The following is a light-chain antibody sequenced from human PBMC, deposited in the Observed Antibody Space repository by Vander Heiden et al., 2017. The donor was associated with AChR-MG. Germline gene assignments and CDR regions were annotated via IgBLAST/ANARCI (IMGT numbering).Light chain of an antibody. J-gene: IGKJ3*01. CDR2: GAS. CDR1: QSVSSK. CDR3: QQYDNWPPT. V-gene: IGKV3-15*01. Sequence: EIVMTQSPATLSVSPGERATLSCRASQSVSSKLAWYQQKPGQPPRLLIYGASTRATGIPARFSGSGSGTEFTLTISSLQSEDFAVYSCQQYDNWPPTFGHGAKVDIK.